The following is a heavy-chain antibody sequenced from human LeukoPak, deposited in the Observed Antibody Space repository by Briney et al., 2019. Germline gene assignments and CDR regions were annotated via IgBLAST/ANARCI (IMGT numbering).Heavy chain of an antibody. D-gene: IGHD4-17*01. J-gene: IGHJ4*02. Sequence: ASVKISCKVSGYTFTDYYMHWLQQAPGKGLEWMGLVDPEDGETIYAEKFQGRVTITADTSTDTAYMELGSLRSEDTAVYYCATMEDHDYGDYDFSYWGQGTLVTVSS. V-gene: IGHV1-69-2*01. CDR1: GYTFTDYY. CDR2: VDPEDGET. CDR3: ATMEDHDYGDYDFSY.